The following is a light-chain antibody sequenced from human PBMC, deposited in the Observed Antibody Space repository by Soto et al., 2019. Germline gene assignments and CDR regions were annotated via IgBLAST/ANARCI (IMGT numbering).Light chain of an antibody. J-gene: IGKJ5*01. CDR3: QQRSNWPPT. CDR2: DAS. Sequence: EIVITQSPATLSVSRGARATRSGRASQSVSSNLAWYQQKPGQAPRLLIYDASNRATGIPARFSGSGSGTDFTLTISSLEPEDFAVYYCQQRSNWPPTFGQGTRLEI. CDR1: QSVSSN. V-gene: IGKV3-11*01.